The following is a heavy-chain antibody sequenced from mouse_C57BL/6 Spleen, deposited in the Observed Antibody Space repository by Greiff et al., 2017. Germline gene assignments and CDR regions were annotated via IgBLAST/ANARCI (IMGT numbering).Heavy chain of an antibody. J-gene: IGHJ3*01. CDR3: ARWMVTTKELAY. D-gene: IGHD2-2*01. CDR2: IDPSDSET. Sequence: VQLQQPGAELVRPGSSVKLSCKASGYTFTSYWMHWVKQRPIQGLEWIGNIDPSDSETHYNQKFKDKATLTVDKSSSTAYMQLSSLTSEDSAVYYCARWMVTTKELAYWGQGTLVTVSA. CDR1: GYTFTSYW. V-gene: IGHV1-52*01.